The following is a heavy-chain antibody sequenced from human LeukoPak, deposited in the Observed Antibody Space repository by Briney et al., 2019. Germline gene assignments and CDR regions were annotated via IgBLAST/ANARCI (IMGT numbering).Heavy chain of an antibody. CDR3: ARRSYDFWSGYDVAFFDY. CDR2: IYHSGST. V-gene: IGHV4-38-2*01. D-gene: IGHD3-3*01. CDR1: GYSISSGYY. J-gene: IGHJ4*02. Sequence: SETLSLTCAVSGYSISSGYYWGWIRQPPGKGLEWIGSIYHSGSTYYNPSLKSRVTISVDTSKNQFSLKPSSVTAADTAVYYCARRSYDFWSGYDVAFFDYWGQGTLVTVSS.